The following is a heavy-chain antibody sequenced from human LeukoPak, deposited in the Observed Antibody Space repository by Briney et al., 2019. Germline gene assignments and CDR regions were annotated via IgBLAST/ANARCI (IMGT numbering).Heavy chain of an antibody. V-gene: IGHV4-31*03. Sequence: SSETLSLTCTVSGGSISSGGYYWSWIRQHPGKGLEWIGYIYYSGSTYYNPSLKSRVTISVDTSKNQFSLKLSSVTAADTAVYYCARATVTTSPNFDYWGQGTLVTVSS. CDR1: GGSISSGGYY. CDR3: ARATVTTSPNFDY. CDR2: IYYSGST. D-gene: IGHD4-17*01. J-gene: IGHJ4*02.